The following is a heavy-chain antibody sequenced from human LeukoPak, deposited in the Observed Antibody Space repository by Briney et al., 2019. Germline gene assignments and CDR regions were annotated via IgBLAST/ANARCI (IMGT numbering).Heavy chain of an antibody. CDR1: GGSISSGGYA. J-gene: IGHJ4*02. CDR3: ARGVNCSGGSCYPANYFDY. V-gene: IGHV4-30-2*01. Sequence: SETLSLTCAVSGGSISSGGYAWSWIRQPPGKGLEWIGYIYQSGSTYYNPSLKSRVTISVDRSKNQFSLKLSSVTAADTAVYYCARGVNCSGGSCYPANYFDYWGQGTLVTVSS. CDR2: IYQSGST. D-gene: IGHD2-15*01.